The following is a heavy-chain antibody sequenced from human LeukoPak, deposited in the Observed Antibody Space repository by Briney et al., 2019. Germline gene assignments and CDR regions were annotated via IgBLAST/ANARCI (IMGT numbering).Heavy chain of an antibody. CDR3: ADDIVVVPAGY. CDR1: GFTVSSNY. D-gene: IGHD2-2*01. CDR2: ISGSGGST. V-gene: IGHV3-23*01. J-gene: IGHJ4*02. Sequence: GGSLRLSCAASGFTVSSNYMSWVRPAPGKGLEWVSAISGSGGSTYYADSVKGRFTLSRDNSKNTLYLQMNSLRAEDTAVYYCADDIVVVPAGYWGQGTLVTVSS.